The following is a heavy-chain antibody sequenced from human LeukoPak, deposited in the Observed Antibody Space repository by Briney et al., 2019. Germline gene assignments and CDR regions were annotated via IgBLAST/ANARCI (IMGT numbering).Heavy chain of an antibody. CDR2: ISGSGDNT. CDR1: GFTFSGFA. CDR3: AKMKGHPLPKYYMDV. J-gene: IGHJ6*01. V-gene: IGHV3-23*01. Sequence: GGSLGLSCAASGFTFSGFAMSWVRRTPGKGLEWVSGISGSGDNTLYADSVKGRFTISRDKSKNTLYLEMNSLRAEDTAIYYCAKMKGHPLPKYYMDVWGQGTTVTVSS. D-gene: IGHD1-26*01.